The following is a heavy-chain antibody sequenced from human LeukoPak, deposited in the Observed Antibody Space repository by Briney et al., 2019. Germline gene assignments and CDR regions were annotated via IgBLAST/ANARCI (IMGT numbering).Heavy chain of an antibody. D-gene: IGHD4-23*01. V-gene: IGHV1-46*01. J-gene: IGHJ4*02. CDR2: INPSGDST. CDR1: GYRFTSYY. CDR3: ARAPNYGGGDY. Sequence: ASVKVSCKASGYRFTSYYMRWARQAPGQGLEWMGIINPSGDSTNYAQKFQGRVTMTRDTSTSTVYMEMSSLRSDDTAVYYCARAPNYGGGDYWGQGTLVTVSS.